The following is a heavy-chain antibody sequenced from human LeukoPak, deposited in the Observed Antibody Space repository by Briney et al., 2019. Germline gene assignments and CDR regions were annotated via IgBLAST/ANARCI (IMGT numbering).Heavy chain of an antibody. J-gene: IGHJ6*02. CDR1: GGSIGSSSYY. D-gene: IGHD3-10*01. CDR2: IYYSGST. V-gene: IGHV4-39*01. CDR3: ARHLNPGRRLLWFGDYYYYYGMDV. Sequence: PSETLSLTCTVSGGSIGSSSYYWGWIRQPPGKGLEWIGSIYYSGSTYYNPSLKSRVTISVDTSKNQFSLKLSSVTAADTAVYYCARHLNPGRRLLWFGDYYYYYGMDVWGQGTTVTVSS.